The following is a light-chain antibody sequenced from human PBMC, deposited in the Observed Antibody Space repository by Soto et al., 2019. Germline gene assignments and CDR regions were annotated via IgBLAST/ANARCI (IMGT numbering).Light chain of an antibody. CDR2: RNN. J-gene: IGLJ1*01. V-gene: IGLV1-47*01. Sequence: QSVLTQPPSASGTPGQRVTISCSGSSSNIGSNYVYWYQQLPRTAPKLLIYRNNQRPSGVPDRFSGSKSGTSASLAISGLRSEDEADYYCAAWDDSLSGREVFGTGTKLTVL. CDR1: SSNIGSNY. CDR3: AAWDDSLSGREV.